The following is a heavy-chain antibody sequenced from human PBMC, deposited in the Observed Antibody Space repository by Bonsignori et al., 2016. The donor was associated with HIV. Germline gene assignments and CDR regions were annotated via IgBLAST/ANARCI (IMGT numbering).Heavy chain of an antibody. CDR3: TRSPGYRFDL. J-gene: IGHJ4*02. D-gene: IGHD2-2*03. V-gene: IGHV3-49*04. CDR2: IRTKVYGETT. CDR1: GFTFGDYA. Sequence: GGSLRLSCTASGFTFGDYAVIWVRQAPGKGLEWVGLIRTKVYGETTGYGASVKGRFTISRDDSKNIAYLQMNSLNTEDTALYFCTRSPGYRFDLWGQGTLVTVSS.